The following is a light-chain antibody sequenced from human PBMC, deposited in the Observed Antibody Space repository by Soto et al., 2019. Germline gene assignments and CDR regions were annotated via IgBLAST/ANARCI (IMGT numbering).Light chain of an antibody. Sequence: SQITQATSTPAASVGDRVTITFRASQSISSWLAWYQQKPGKAPKLLIYKASTLKSGVPSRFSGSGSGTEFTRTISSLQPDDFATYYCQHYNRYSEAFGQGTKVDI. V-gene: IGKV1-5*03. CDR2: KAS. J-gene: IGKJ1*01. CDR1: QSISSW. CDR3: QHYNRYSEA.